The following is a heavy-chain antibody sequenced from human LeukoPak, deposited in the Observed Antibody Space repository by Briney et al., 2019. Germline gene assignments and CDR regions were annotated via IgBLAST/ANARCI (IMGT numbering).Heavy chain of an antibody. CDR3: ARDGHCSSTSCDAFDI. D-gene: IGHD2-2*01. CDR1: GGTFSSYA. J-gene: IGHJ3*02. CDR2: IIPIFGTA. V-gene: IGHV1-69*01. Sequence: ASVKVSCKASGGTFSSYAISWVRQAPGQGLEWMGGIIPIFGTANYAQKFQGRVTITADESTSTAYMELSSLRSEDTAAYYCARDGHCSSTSCDAFDIWGQGTMVTVSS.